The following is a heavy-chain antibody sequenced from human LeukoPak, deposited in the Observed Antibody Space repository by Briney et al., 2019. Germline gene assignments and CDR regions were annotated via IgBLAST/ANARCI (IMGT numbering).Heavy chain of an antibody. V-gene: IGHV1-46*01. J-gene: IGHJ4*02. Sequence: ASVKVSCKASGYTFTSYYMHWVRQAPGQGLEWMGIINPSGGSTSYAQKFQGRVTMTRDMSTSTVHMELSSLRSEDTAVYYSARGYGDYCFDYWGQGTLVTVSS. CDR2: INPSGGST. CDR3: ARGYGDYCFDY. D-gene: IGHD4-17*01. CDR1: GYTFTSYY.